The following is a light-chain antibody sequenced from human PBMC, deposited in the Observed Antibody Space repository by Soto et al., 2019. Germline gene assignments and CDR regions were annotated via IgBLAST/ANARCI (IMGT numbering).Light chain of an antibody. CDR2: DVS. Sequence: QSALTQPASVSGSPGQSITISCTGTSSDVGGYNYVSWYQQHPGKAPNLMIYDVSNRPSGVSNRFSGSKSGNTASLTISGLQAEDEADYYCSSYTSSSTIVVVFGGGTKLTVL. J-gene: IGLJ2*01. V-gene: IGLV2-14*01. CDR1: SSDVGGYNY. CDR3: SSYTSSSTIVVV.